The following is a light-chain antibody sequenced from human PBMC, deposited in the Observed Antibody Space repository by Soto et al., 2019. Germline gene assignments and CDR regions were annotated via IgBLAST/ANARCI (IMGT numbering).Light chain of an antibody. Sequence: QSVLTQPPSVSEAPRQRVTISCSGSSSNIGNNAVNWYQQLPGKAPKLLIYYDDLLPSGVSDRFSGSKSGTSASLAISGLQSEDEADYYCAAWDDRLNALVFGTGTKVTVL. CDR1: SSNIGNNA. CDR3: AAWDDRLNALV. CDR2: YDD. V-gene: IGLV1-36*01. J-gene: IGLJ1*01.